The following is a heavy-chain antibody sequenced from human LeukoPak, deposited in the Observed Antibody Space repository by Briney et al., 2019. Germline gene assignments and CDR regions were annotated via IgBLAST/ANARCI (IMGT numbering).Heavy chain of an antibody. J-gene: IGHJ4*02. CDR2: ISSSGSTI. V-gene: IGHV3-11*01. Sequence: GGSLRLSCAASGFTFSDYCMSWIRQAPGKGLEWVSYISSSGSTIYYADSVKGRFTISRDNAKNSLYLQMNSLRAEDTAVYYCSRYCSSTSCLFDYWGQGTLVTVSS. D-gene: IGHD2-2*01. CDR1: GFTFSDYC. CDR3: SRYCSSTSCLFDY.